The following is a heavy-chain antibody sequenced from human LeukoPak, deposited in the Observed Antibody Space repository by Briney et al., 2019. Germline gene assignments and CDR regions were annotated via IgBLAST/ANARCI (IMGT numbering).Heavy chain of an antibody. V-gene: IGHV4-61*02. Sequence: SETLSLTCTVSGGSISSGSYYYWNWIRQPAGKELEWIGRIYTSGSTNYNPSLKSRVTISIDTSKNQFSLKLSSVTAADTAVYYCARDKLNWFDPWGQGTLVTVSS. J-gene: IGHJ5*02. CDR3: ARDKLNWFDP. CDR2: IYTSGST. CDR1: GGSISSGSYY.